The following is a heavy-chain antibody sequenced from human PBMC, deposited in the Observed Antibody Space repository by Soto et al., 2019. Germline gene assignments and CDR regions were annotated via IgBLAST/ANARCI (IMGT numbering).Heavy chain of an antibody. V-gene: IGHV3-23*01. Sequence: EVQLLESGGGLVQPGGSLRLSCAASGFTFSSYAMSWVRQAPGKGLEWVSAISGSGGSTYYADSVKGRFTISRDNSKNTLYLQMNSLRAEDTAVYYCEKDGTAYSNYENYYYGMDVWGQGTTVTVSS. CDR3: EKDGTAYSNYENYYYGMDV. D-gene: IGHD4-4*01. CDR2: ISGSGGST. CDR1: GFTFSSYA. J-gene: IGHJ6*02.